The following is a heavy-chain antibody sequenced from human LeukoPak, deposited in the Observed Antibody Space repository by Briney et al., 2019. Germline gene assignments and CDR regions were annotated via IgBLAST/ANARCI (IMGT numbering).Heavy chain of an antibody. D-gene: IGHD3-22*01. V-gene: IGHV1-8*01. CDR3: ARALLFSSGYLYYFDY. CDR2: MNLNSGNT. Sequence: ASVKVSCKASGYTFTSYDINWVRQATGQGLEWMGWMNLNSGNTGYAQKFQGRVTMTRNTSISTAYMELSSLRSEDTAVYYCARALLFSSGYLYYFDYWGQGTLVTVSS. J-gene: IGHJ4*02. CDR1: GYTFTSYD.